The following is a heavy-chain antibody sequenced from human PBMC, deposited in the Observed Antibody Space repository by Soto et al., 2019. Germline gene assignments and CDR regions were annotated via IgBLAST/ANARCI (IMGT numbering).Heavy chain of an antibody. Sequence: EVQLVQSGAEVKKPGESLRISCKGSGYSFTSYWISWVRQMPGKGLEWMGRIDPSDSYTNYSPSFQGHVTISADKSXXXXXXXXXXXXXXXXXXXXXXXXXGPXVRYGMXV. CDR2: IDPSDSYT. J-gene: IGHJ6*01. CDR1: GYSFTSYW. V-gene: IGHV5-10-1*03. CDR3: XXXXGPXVRYGMXV.